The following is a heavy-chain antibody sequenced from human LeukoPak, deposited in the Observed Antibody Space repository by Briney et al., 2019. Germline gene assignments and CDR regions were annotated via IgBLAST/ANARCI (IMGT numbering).Heavy chain of an antibody. V-gene: IGHV3-21*06. Sequence: GGSLTLSCAASGFTFSSYTMNWVRQAPGRGLEWVSSISDDSFHTYYADSVKGRFTISRDNAKNSLHLLLNSLRGDDTAVYCCARSVPLQAFDYWGQGNLVTVSP. CDR1: GFTFSSYT. D-gene: IGHD3-3*01. CDR3: ARSVPLQAFDY. CDR2: ISDDSFHT. J-gene: IGHJ4*02.